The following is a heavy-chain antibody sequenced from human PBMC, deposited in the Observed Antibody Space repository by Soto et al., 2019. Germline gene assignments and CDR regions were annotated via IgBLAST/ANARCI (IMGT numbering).Heavy chain of an antibody. D-gene: IGHD2-2*01. CDR1: GGSFSDFY. Sequence: PKTLSVTCAVYGGSFSDFYWNCIRQPPGKGLEWIGEINHSGSTNYNPSLKSRVTISVDTSKKQFSLKLRSVTAADTAVYYCARGPRVAWVLPTAQRDVFDIRAQRTTLIVSS. CDR3: ARGPRVAWVLPTAQRDVFDI. J-gene: IGHJ3*02. CDR2: INHSGST. V-gene: IGHV4-34*01.